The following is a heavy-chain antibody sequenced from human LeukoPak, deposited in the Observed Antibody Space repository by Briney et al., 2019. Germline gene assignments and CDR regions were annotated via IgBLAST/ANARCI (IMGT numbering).Heavy chain of an antibody. Sequence: GGSLRLSCAASGFTFSDYYMSWIRQAPGRGLEWVSAVSGSGGSTYYADSVKGRFTISRDNSKNTLYLQMNSLRAEDTAVYYCAKQPQYYYDSSGYWGYWGQGTLVTVSS. V-gene: IGHV3-23*01. CDR2: VSGSGGST. CDR1: GFTFSDYY. J-gene: IGHJ4*02. D-gene: IGHD3-22*01. CDR3: AKQPQYYYDSSGYWGY.